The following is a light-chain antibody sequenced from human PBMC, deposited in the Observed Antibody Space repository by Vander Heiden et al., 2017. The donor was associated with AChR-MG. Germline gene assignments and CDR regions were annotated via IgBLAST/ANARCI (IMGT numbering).Light chain of an antibody. J-gene: IGKJ1*01. CDR3: QQRDSTPPT. CDR1: QSITTY. Sequence: DIQMTHSPSSLSASVGDRITITCRASQSITTYLNWFQQKPGKAPKLLIYAASSLQSGVPSRFSGSGSGTDFTLTISRLQPEDFATYYCQQRDSTPPTFGQGTKVEI. V-gene: IGKV1-39*01. CDR2: AAS.